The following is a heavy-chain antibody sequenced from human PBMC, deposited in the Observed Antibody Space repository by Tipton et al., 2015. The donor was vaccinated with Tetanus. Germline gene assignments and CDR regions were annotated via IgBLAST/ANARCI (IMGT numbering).Heavy chain of an antibody. V-gene: IGHV3-33*01. J-gene: IGHJ5*02. CDR2: IWYDGTTT. D-gene: IGHD1-14*01. Sequence: SLRLSCAASGFSFSTYNFHWVRQAPGKGLGWVAVIWYDGTTTHYADSVKGRFTISRDNSKKNLYLQMNSLRAEVTAVYYCARENSLTTSSWGQGTLVTVSS. CDR3: ARENSLTTSS. CDR1: GFSFSTYN.